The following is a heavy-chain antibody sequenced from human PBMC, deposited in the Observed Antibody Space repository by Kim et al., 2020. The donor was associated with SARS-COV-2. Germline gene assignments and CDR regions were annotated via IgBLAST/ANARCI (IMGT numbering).Heavy chain of an antibody. D-gene: IGHD6-13*01. CDR3: ARRIAAAGNYWFDP. Sequence: SETLSLTCTVSGGSISSSSYYWGWIRQPPGKGLEWIGSIYYSGSTYYNPSLKSRVTISVDTSKNQFSLQLSSVTAADTAVYYCARRIAAAGNYWFDPWGQGTPVTVSS. V-gene: IGHV4-39*01. J-gene: IGHJ5*02. CDR2: IYYSGST. CDR1: GGSISSSSYY.